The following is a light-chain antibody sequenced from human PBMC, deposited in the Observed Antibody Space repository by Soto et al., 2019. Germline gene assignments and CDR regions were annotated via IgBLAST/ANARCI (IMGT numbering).Light chain of an antibody. CDR3: QQYGTSPRT. V-gene: IGKV3-20*01. CDR1: QSVRSSY. J-gene: IGKJ1*01. Sequence: EIVLTQSPGTLSLSPGERATLSCRASQSVRSSYLAWYQQKLGQSPRLLIYGVSNRATGIPDRFSGSGSGTDFTRTIRRLESEDFAVYYCQQYGTSPRTFGQGTKVEI. CDR2: GVS.